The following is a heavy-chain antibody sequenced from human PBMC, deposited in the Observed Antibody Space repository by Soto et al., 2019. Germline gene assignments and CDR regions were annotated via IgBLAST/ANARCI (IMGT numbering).Heavy chain of an antibody. CDR3: AHHPYYGLGSYSFDY. D-gene: IGHD3-10*01. CDR1: GFSLTTSGVG. J-gene: IGHJ4*02. CDR2: IYWDDDK. Sequence: QITLKESGPTLVRPTQTLTLTCTFSGFSLTTSGVGVGWIRQPPGKALEWLAVIYWDDDKRYSSSLKSRLTIXXDXSXXQVVLTMTNMDPLDTATDSCAHHPYYGLGSYSFDYWGQGTLVTVSS. V-gene: IGHV2-5*02.